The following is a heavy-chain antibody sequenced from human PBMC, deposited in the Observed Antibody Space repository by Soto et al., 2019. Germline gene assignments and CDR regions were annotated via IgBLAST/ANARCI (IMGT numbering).Heavy chain of an antibody. Sequence: ASETLSLTCAVSGGSISSSNWWSWVRQPPRKGLEWIGEIYHSGSTNYNPSLKSRVTISVDKSKNQFSLKLSSVTAADTAVYYCARDLTTVTHGGAFDIWGQGTMVTVSS. J-gene: IGHJ3*02. CDR2: IYHSGST. V-gene: IGHV4-4*02. D-gene: IGHD4-17*01. CDR3: ARDLTTVTHGGAFDI. CDR1: GGSISSSNW.